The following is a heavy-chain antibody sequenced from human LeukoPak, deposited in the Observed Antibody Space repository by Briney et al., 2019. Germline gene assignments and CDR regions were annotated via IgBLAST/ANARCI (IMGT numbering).Heavy chain of an antibody. J-gene: IGHJ4*02. CDR2: ISSNGGST. CDR1: GFTFSSYA. CDR3: VKDREYYYDSSGYFDY. V-gene: IGHV3-64D*09. D-gene: IGHD3-22*01. Sequence: GGSLRLSCSASGFTFSSYAMHWVRQAPGKGLEYVSAISSNGGSTYYADSVKGRFTISRDNSKNTLYLQMSNLRAEDTAVYYCVKDREYYYDSSGYFDYWGQGTLVTVSS.